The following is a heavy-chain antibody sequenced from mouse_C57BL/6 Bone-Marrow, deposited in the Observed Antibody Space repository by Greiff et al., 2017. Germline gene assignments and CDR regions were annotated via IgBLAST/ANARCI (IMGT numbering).Heavy chain of an antibody. CDR3: ARRDGEDY. CDR1: GYAFTNYL. V-gene: IGHV1-54*01. D-gene: IGHD3-3*01. Sequence: VQLQQSGAELVRPGTSVTVSCKASGYAFTNYLIEWVKQRPGQGLEWIGVINPGSGGTNYNEKFKGKATLTADKSSSTAYMQLSSLTSEDSAVYIGARRDGEDYWGQGTTLTVSS. J-gene: IGHJ2*01. CDR2: INPGSGGT.